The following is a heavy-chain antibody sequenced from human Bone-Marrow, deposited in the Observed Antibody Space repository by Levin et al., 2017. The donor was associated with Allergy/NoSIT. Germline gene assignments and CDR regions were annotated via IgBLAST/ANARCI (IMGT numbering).Heavy chain of an antibody. J-gene: IGHJ4*02. D-gene: IGHD6-19*01. CDR1: GFTFRNYA. CDR2: ISGSGDNT. V-gene: IGHV3-23*01. CDR3: VKNPDTSPWFR. Sequence: GGSLRLSCAASGFTFRNYAMSWVRQAPGKGLEWVSSISGSGDNTNYADSVKGRFSISRDNSRNTFYLQMNSLGAEDTAVYYCVKNPDTSPWFRWGPGTLVTVSS.